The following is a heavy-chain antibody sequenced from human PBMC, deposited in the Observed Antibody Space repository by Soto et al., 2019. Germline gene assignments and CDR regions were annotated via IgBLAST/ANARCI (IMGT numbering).Heavy chain of an antibody. J-gene: IGHJ6*02. Sequence: QVQLVESGGGVVQPGRSLRLSCAASGFTFSSYGMHWVRQAPGKGLEWVAVISYDGSNKYYADSVKGRFTISRDNSKNTLYLQMNSLRAEDTAVYYCAKVGQLQVYYYYGMDVWGQGTTVTVSS. CDR1: GFTFSSYG. V-gene: IGHV3-30*18. CDR3: AKVGQLQVYYYYGMDV. CDR2: ISYDGSNK. D-gene: IGHD6-6*01.